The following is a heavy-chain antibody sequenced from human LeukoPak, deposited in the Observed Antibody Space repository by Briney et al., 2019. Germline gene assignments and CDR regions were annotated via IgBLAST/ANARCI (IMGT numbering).Heavy chain of an antibody. Sequence: GGSLRLSCAASGFTVSSNYISWVRQAPGKGLEWVSVIYSGGSTYYADSVKGRFTISRDNSKNTLYLQMNSLRAEDTAVYYCARPSGSYSLKYYYYGMDVWGQGTTVTVSS. V-gene: IGHV3-66*01. D-gene: IGHD1-26*01. CDR2: IYSGGST. CDR1: GFTVSSNY. J-gene: IGHJ6*02. CDR3: ARPSGSYSLKYYYYGMDV.